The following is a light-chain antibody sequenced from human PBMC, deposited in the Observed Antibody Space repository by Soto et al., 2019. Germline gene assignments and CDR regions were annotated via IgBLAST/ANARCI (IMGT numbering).Light chain of an antibody. Sequence: QSALTQPASVSGSPGQSITISCTGTSSDVGGYNYVSWYQQDPGKAPKLMIYEVNNRPSGVSNRFSGSKSGNTASLTISGLQAEDEADYYCCSYAGSYTVLFGGGTKLTVL. V-gene: IGLV2-14*01. CDR3: CSYAGSYTVL. CDR1: SSDVGGYNY. J-gene: IGLJ2*01. CDR2: EVN.